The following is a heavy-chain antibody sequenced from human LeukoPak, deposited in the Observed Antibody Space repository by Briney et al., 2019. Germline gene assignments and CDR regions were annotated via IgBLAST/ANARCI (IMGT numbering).Heavy chain of an antibody. CDR3: ARAPTLSENYGTGTYFES. V-gene: IGHV4-30-4*01. Sequence: SETLSLTCTVSGGLINSGDFYWSWIRQPPGKGLEWIGYISYSGSTYYNPSLKSRVTISVDKSKNHFSLKLSSVTAADTAVYYCARAPTLSENYGTGTYFESWGQGTLATVSS. J-gene: IGHJ4*02. CDR1: GGLINSGDFY. CDR2: ISYSGST. D-gene: IGHD3-10*01.